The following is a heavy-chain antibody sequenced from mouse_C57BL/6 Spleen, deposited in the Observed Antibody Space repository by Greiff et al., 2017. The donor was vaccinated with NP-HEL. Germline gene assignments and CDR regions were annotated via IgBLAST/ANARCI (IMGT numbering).Heavy chain of an antibody. CDR3: AMGLYYDYVYYAMDY. CDR2: IHPSDSDT. CDR1: GYTFTSYW. J-gene: IGHJ4*01. D-gene: IGHD2-4*01. V-gene: IGHV1-74*01. Sequence: VKLQQPGAELVKPGASVKVSCKASGYTFTSYWMHWVKQRPGQGLEWIGRIHPSDSDTNYNQKFTGKATLTVDKSSSTAYMQLSSLTSEDSAVYYCAMGLYYDYVYYAMDYWGQGTSVTVSS.